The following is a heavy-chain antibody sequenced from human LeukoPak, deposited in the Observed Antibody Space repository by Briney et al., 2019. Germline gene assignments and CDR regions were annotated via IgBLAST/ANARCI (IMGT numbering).Heavy chain of an antibody. CDR3: ASDGDTAMVQD. J-gene: IGHJ4*02. V-gene: IGHV3-30*19. D-gene: IGHD5-18*01. Sequence: GESLKISCKGSGYSFTSYWIGWVRQAPGKGLEWVAVISYDGSNKYYADSVKGRFTISRDNSKNTLYLQMNSLRAEDTAVYYCASDGDTAMVQDWGQGTLVTVSS. CDR2: ISYDGSNK. CDR1: GYSFTSYW.